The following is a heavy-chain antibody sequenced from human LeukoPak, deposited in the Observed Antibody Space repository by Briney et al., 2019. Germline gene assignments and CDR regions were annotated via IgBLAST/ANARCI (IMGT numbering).Heavy chain of an antibody. CDR1: GFTFSSYS. D-gene: IGHD2-21*02. V-gene: IGHV3-21*01. Sequence: PGGSLRLSCAASGFTFSSYSMNWVRQAPGKGPEWVSSISSSSSYIYYADSVKGRFTISRDNAKNSLYLQMNSLRAEDTAVYYCARGNIVVVTAIQAFDIWGQGTMVTVSS. J-gene: IGHJ3*02. CDR2: ISSSSSYI. CDR3: ARGNIVVVTAIQAFDI.